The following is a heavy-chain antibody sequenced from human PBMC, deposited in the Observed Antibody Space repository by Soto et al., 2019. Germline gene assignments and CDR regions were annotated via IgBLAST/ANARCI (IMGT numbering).Heavy chain of an antibody. D-gene: IGHD2-8*01. J-gene: IGHJ3*02. V-gene: IGHV3-30-3*01. CDR1: GFTLGSNP. CDR3: AREDHSMGYAGALDI. CDR2: ISPDGSNN. Sequence: QVQLVESGGGVVLPGRSLRLSCVASGFTLGSNPMHWVRQAPGKGLEWVVAISPDGSNNHYAESVKGRLTISRDNSKNTLYLEMSSLRVEDTAVYYCAREDHSMGYAGALDIWGQGAMVTVSS.